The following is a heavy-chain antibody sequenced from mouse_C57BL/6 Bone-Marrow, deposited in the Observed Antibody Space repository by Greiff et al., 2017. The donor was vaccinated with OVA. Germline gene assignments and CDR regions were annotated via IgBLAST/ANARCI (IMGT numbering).Heavy chain of an antibody. CDR3: LIYYGYDGGYY. Sequence: QVHVKQSGAELARPGASVKLSCEASGYTFTSYGISWVKQRTGQGLEWIGEIYPRSGNTYYNEKFKGKATLTADKSSSTAYMELRSLTSEDSAVYFCLIYYGYDGGYYWGQGTTLTVSS. V-gene: IGHV1-81*01. CDR1: GYTFTSYG. CDR2: IYPRSGNT. J-gene: IGHJ2*01. D-gene: IGHD2-2*01.